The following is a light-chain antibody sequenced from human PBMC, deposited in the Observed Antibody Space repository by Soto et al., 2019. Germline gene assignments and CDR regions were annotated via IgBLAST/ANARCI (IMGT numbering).Light chain of an antibody. CDR1: QSISSY. Sequence: DNQMTQSPSSLSASVGDRVTITCRANQSISSYLNWYQQKPGKAPKLLIYAASSLQSGVPSRFSGSGSGTDFTLTISSLQPEDFATYYCQQSYSTPRTFGQGTKVEIK. J-gene: IGKJ1*01. CDR2: AAS. V-gene: IGKV1-39*01. CDR3: QQSYSTPRT.